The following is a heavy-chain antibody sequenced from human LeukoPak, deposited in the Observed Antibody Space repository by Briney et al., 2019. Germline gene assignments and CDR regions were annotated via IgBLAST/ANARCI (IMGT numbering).Heavy chain of an antibody. D-gene: IGHD4-17*01. Sequence: ASVKVSCKASGYTFTGYYMHWVRQAPGQGLEWMGWISAYNGNTNYAQKLQGRVTMTTDTSTSTAYMELRSLRSDDTAVYYCARELTTVTPYYYYYYMDVWGKGTTVTVSS. V-gene: IGHV1-18*04. CDR1: GYTFTGYY. CDR2: ISAYNGNT. CDR3: ARELTTVTPYYYYYYMDV. J-gene: IGHJ6*03.